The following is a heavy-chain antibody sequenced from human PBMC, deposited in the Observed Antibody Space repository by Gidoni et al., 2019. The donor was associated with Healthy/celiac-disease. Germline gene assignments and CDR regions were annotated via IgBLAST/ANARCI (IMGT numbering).Heavy chain of an antibody. J-gene: IGHJ4*02. CDR1: GFSLSTSGMC. Sequence: QVTLRESGPALVKPTQTLTLTCPFSGFSLSTSGMCVSWIRQPPGKALEWLARIDWDDDKYYSTSLKTRLTISKDTSKNQVVLTMTNMDPVDTATYYCARRIDSSASFDYWGQGTLVTVSS. V-gene: IGHV2-70*15. D-gene: IGHD3-22*01. CDR3: ARRIDSSASFDY. CDR2: IDWDDDK.